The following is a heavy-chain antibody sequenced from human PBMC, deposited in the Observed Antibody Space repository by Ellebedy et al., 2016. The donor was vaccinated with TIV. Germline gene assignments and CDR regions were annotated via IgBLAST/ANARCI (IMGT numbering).Heavy chain of an antibody. J-gene: IGHJ3*02. CDR2: IGSSAYST. Sequence: PGGSLRPSCAASGFNFAGHAMKWVRLAPGKGLEWVSSIGSSAYSTHYADSVKGRFTISRDNSRNTLFLQMNSLRGEDTALYFCAKDVRYTTGWGGALDIWGQGAMVTVSS. D-gene: IGHD6-19*01. CDR3: AKDVRYTTGWGGALDI. V-gene: IGHV3-23*01. CDR1: GFNFAGHA.